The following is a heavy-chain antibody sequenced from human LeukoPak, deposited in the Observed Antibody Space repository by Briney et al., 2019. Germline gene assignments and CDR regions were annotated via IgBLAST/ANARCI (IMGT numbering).Heavy chain of an antibody. CDR2: MNPNSGNT. CDR1: GYTFASYD. V-gene: IGHV1-8*01. CDR3: ARGEGLTTGTTGYYYGMDV. J-gene: IGHJ6*02. Sequence: ASVKVSCKASGYTFASYDINWVRQATGQGLEWMGWMNPNSGNTGYAQKFQDRVTMTRNTSISTAYMELSSLTSEDTAVYYYARGEGLTTGTTGYYYGMDVWGQGTTVTVPS. D-gene: IGHD1-1*01.